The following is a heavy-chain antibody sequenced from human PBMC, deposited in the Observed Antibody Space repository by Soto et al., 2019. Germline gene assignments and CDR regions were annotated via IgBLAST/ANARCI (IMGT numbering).Heavy chain of an antibody. V-gene: IGHV4-30-4*02. CDR3: ACLDIVATNVDY. Sequence: PSDTLSLTCTVSGGSISSGDYYWSWILHPPGKGLEWIGYIYYSGSTYYNPSLKSRVTISVDTSKNQFSLKLSSVTAADTAVYYCACLDIVATNVDYWGQGTLVTVSS. CDR1: GGSISSGDYY. CDR2: IYYSGST. D-gene: IGHD5-12*01. J-gene: IGHJ4*02.